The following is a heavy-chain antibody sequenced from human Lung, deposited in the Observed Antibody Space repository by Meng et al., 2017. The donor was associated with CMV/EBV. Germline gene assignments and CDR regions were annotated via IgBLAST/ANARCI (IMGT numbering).Heavy chain of an antibody. CDR1: GYTFTGYY. CDR3: ARVDCSSTSCYLLDGWFDP. V-gene: IGHV1-2*02. Sequence: SVXVSXXASGYTFTGYYMHWVRQAPGHGLEWMGWINPNSGGTNYAQKFQGRVTMTRDTSISTAYMELSRLRSDDTAVYYCARVDCSSTSCYLLDGWFDPWGQGTLVXVSS. CDR2: INPNSGGT. D-gene: IGHD2-2*01. J-gene: IGHJ5*02.